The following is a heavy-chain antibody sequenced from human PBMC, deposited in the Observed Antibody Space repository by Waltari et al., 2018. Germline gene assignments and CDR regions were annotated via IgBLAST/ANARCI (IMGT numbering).Heavy chain of an antibody. J-gene: IGHJ6*03. V-gene: IGHV4-59*01. Sequence: QVQLQESGPGLVNPSETLSLTCTVSGGSISSYYWSWIRQPPGKGLEWIGYIYYSGSTNYNPSLKSRVTISVDTSKNQFSLKLSSVTAADTAVYYCARGRVDSSSSFYYYYYMDVWGKGTTVTVSS. CDR1: GGSISSYY. D-gene: IGHD6-6*01. CDR2: IYYSGST. CDR3: ARGRVDSSSSFYYYYYMDV.